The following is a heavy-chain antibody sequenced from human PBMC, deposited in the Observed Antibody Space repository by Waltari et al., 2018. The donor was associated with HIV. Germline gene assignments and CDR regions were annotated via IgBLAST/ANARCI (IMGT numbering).Heavy chain of an antibody. D-gene: IGHD6-25*01. J-gene: IGHJ6*02. Sequence: QVQLVESGGGVVQPGGSLRLSCAASGFTINSYAMHWVRQAPGRGQEWVAVISHVGNNQYYEDSVKGRFTISRDTPKNTLYLQMNSLRVEDTAVFYCARVRVRAAGMDVWGQGTTVTVSS. V-gene: IGHV3-30*04. CDR2: ISHVGNNQ. CDR1: GFTINSYA. CDR3: ARVRVRAAGMDV.